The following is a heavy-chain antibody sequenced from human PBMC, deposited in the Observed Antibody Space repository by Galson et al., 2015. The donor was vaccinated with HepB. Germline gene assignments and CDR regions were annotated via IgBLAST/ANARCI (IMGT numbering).Heavy chain of an antibody. D-gene: IGHD1-26*01. CDR2: ISSSSSTI. J-gene: IGHJ4*02. V-gene: IGHV3-48*02. CDR1: GITFSSYS. Sequence: SLRLSCAASGITFSSYSMNWVRQAPGKGLEWVSYISSSSSTIYYADSVKGRFTISRANAKNSLYLKMNSLRDEDTAVYNCAKSWSYCFVYWGQGTLVTVSS. CDR3: AKSWSYCFVY.